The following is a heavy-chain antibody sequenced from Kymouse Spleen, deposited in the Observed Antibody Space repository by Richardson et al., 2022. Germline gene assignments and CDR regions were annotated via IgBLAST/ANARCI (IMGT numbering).Heavy chain of an antibody. CDR3: ARRRELGYFDY. CDR2: INHSGST. V-gene: IGHV4-34*01. J-gene: IGHJ4*02. Sequence: QVQLQQWGAGLLKPSETLSLTCAVYGGSFSGYYWSWIRQPPGKGLEWIGEINHSGSTNYNPSLKSRVTISVDTSKNQFSLKLSSVTAADTAVYYCARRRELGYFDYWGQGTLVTVSS. D-gene: IGHD7-27*02. CDR1: GGSFSGYY.